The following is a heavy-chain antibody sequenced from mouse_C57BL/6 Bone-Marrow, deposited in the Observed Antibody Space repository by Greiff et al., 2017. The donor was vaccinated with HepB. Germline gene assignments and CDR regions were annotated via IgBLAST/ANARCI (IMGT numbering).Heavy chain of an antibody. CDR1: GYAFSSSW. CDR2: IYPGDGDT. J-gene: IGHJ3*01. V-gene: IGHV1-82*01. Sequence: VQLQQSGPELVKPGASVKISCKASGYAFSSSWMNWVKQRPGKGLEWIGRIYPGDGDTNYNGKFKGKATLTADKSSSTAYMQLSSLTSEDSVVYFCARSYDYFWFAYWGQGTLVTVSA. CDR3: ARSYDYFWFAY. D-gene: IGHD2-4*01.